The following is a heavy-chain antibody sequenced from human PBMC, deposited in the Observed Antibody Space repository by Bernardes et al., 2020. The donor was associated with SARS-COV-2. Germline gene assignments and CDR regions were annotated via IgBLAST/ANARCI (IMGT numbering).Heavy chain of an antibody. CDR3: TRGGRPDY. Sequence: GSFRFPSAAPVFTSSSSWITWVRPAPGKGLEGVATIKPDGSDKNYVDSVKGRFTISRDSAKNSLYLQMNSLRAEDTAIYYCTRGGRPDYWGQGTLVTVSS. V-gene: IGHV3-7*01. CDR2: IKPDGSDK. J-gene: IGHJ4*02. D-gene: IGHD3-16*01. CDR1: VFTSSSSW.